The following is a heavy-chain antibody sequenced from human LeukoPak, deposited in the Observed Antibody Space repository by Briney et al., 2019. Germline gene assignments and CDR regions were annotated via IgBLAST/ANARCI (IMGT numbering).Heavy chain of an antibody. CDR2: IYHSGST. V-gene: IGHV4-38-2*02. J-gene: IGHJ1*01. CDR3: ARASGSSWWGGYFQH. CDR1: GYSISSGYY. Sequence: SETLPLTCTVSGYSISSGYYWGWIRQPPGKGLEWIGSIYHSGSTYYNPSLKSRVTISVDTSKNQFSLKLSSVTAADTAVYYCARASGSSWWGGYFQHWGQGTLVTVSS. D-gene: IGHD6-13*01.